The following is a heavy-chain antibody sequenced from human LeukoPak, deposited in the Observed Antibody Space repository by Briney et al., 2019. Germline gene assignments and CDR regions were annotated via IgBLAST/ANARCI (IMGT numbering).Heavy chain of an antibody. J-gene: IGHJ4*02. CDR2: ISYDGSNK. Sequence: GGSLRLSCAASGFTFSSYGMHWVRQAPGKGLEWVAVISYDGSNKYYADSVKGRFTISRDNSKNTLYLQMNSLRAEDPAVYYCAKAPRDIVATVFFDYWGQGTLVTVSS. V-gene: IGHV3-30*18. D-gene: IGHD5-12*01. CDR3: AKAPRDIVATVFFDY. CDR1: GFTFSSYG.